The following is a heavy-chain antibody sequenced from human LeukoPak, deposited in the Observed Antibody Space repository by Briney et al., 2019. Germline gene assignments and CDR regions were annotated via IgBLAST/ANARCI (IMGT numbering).Heavy chain of an antibody. CDR2: ISGSGGST. CDR3: AKLLLYDSSGPRDY. V-gene: IGHV3-23*01. Sequence: GGSLRLSCAASGFTFSSYAMSWVRQAPGKGLEWVSAISGSGGSTYYADSVKGRITISRDNSKNTLYLQMNSLRAEDTAVYYCAKLLLYDSSGPRDYWGQGTLVTVSS. J-gene: IGHJ4*02. D-gene: IGHD3-22*01. CDR1: GFTFSSYA.